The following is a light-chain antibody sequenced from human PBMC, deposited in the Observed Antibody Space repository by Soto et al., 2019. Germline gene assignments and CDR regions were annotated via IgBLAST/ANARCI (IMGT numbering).Light chain of an antibody. J-gene: IGKJ5*01. CDR3: QQYNAWPPIS. CDR1: QSVSSN. CDR2: DAS. V-gene: IGKV3-15*01. Sequence: VITQSPATRAGSPGKRPTLSCRASQSVSSNLAWYQQKPGQAPRLLIYDASTKATVIPARFSGSGSGTEFTLTIRSLQSEDFAVSFCQQYNAWPPISCGQGTRLEIK.